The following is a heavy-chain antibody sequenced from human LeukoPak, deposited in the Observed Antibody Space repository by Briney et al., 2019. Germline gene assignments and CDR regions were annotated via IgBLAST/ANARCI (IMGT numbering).Heavy chain of an antibody. D-gene: IGHD5-18*01. V-gene: IGHV4-59*12. J-gene: IGHJ3*02. CDR3: ARGWIQLWFYDAFDI. Sequence: SETLSLTCTVSGGSIRSYYWSWIRQPPGKGLEWIGYIYYSGSTNYNPSLKSRVTISVDTSKNQFSLKLSSVTAADTAVYYCARGWIQLWFYDAFDIWGQGTMVTVSS. CDR1: GGSIRSYY. CDR2: IYYSGST.